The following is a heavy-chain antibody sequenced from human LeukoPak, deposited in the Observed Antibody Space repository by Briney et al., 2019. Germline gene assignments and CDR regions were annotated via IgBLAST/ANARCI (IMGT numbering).Heavy chain of an antibody. D-gene: IGHD6-19*01. CDR1: GGSISSSSYY. J-gene: IGHJ4*02. CDR3: ARAPRGSGWSHFFN. CDR2: ICYSGST. V-gene: IGHV4-39*01. Sequence: PSKTLSLTCTVSGGSISSSSYYWGWIRQPPGKGLEWIGSICYSGSTYYNPSLKSRVTISVDTSKNQFSLKLGSVTAADTAVYYCARAPRGSGWSHFFNWGQGTLSPSPQ.